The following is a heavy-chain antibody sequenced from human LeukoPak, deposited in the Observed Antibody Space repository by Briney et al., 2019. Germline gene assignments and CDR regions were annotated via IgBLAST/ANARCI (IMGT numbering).Heavy chain of an antibody. CDR2: VSYSGST. Sequence: PSETLSLTCTVSGASISSYYWSWIRQPPGKGLESIGYVSYSGSTNYNPSLKSRVTISVDTSKSQFSLKLNSVTAADTAVYFCARRESTSYWYFDLWGRGTLVTVPS. J-gene: IGHJ2*01. CDR1: GASISSYY. D-gene: IGHD2/OR15-2a*01. V-gene: IGHV4-59*08. CDR3: ARRESTSYWYFDL.